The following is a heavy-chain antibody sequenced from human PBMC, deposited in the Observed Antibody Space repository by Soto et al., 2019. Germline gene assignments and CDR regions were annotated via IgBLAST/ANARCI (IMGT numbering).Heavy chain of an antibody. Sequence: GGSLRLSCAASGFTFSSYAMSWVRQAPGKGLEWVSAISGSGGSTYYADSVKGRFTISRDNSKNTLYLQMNSLRAEDAAVYYCAKDIGRHYDILTGYRYYYYMDVWGKGTTVTVSS. V-gene: IGHV3-23*01. CDR2: ISGSGGST. D-gene: IGHD3-9*01. CDR3: AKDIGRHYDILTGYRYYYYMDV. J-gene: IGHJ6*03. CDR1: GFTFSSYA.